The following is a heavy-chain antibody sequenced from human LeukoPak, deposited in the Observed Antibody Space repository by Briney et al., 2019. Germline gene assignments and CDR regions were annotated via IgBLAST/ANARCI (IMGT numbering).Heavy chain of an antibody. V-gene: IGHV3-30-3*01. CDR1: GFNLRDFD. CDR2: ISYDGSKQ. J-gene: IGHJ4*02. CDR3: AREPNYSSGRPMDF. Sequence: GGSLRLSCTASGFNLRDFDMHWVRQAPGKGLDWVALISYDGSKQYSADSVKGRFTLSRDESKNTVYLQMSSLRIEDTAVYYCAREPNYSSGRPMDFWGQGTLVTVSS. D-gene: IGHD3-22*01.